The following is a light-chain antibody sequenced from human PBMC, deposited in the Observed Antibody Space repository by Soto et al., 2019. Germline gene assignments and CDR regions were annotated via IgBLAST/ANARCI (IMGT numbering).Light chain of an antibody. CDR2: AS. J-gene: IGKJ3*01. CDR1: QSVSDSY. V-gene: IGKV3-20*01. CDR3: QHYGTSAL. Sequence: EIVLTQSPGTLSLSPGERATLSCRASQSVSDSYLAWYQQKPGQAPRLLIYASSRATGIPDRFSGSGSGTDFTLTISRLEPEYFAFYYWQHYGTSALFGPGTKVDIK.